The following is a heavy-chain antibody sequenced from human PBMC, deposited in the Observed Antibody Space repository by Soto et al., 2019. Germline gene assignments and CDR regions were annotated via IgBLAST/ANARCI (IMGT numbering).Heavy chain of an antibody. J-gene: IGHJ6*02. Sequence: GESLKISCKGSGYSFTSYWISWVRQMPGKGLEWMVRIDPSDSYTNYSPSFQGHVTISADKSISTAYLQWSSLKASDTAMYYCARHPSIAARPRYYYYGMDVWGQGTTVTVSS. V-gene: IGHV5-10-1*01. D-gene: IGHD6-6*01. CDR3: ARHPSIAARPRYYYYGMDV. CDR1: GYSFTSYW. CDR2: IDPSDSYT.